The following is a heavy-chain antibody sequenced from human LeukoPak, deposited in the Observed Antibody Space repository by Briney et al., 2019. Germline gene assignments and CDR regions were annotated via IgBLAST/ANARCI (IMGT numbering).Heavy chain of an antibody. V-gene: IGHV4-39*01. CDR1: GGSISSSSYY. D-gene: IGHD1-1*01. CDR3: ARGLVTRQTTIDY. Sequence: SETLSLTCTVSGGSISSSSYYWGWNRQPPGKGREWIVSIDYSGRTYYNPSRKSGVTISVDTSKNQFSLKLSSVTAADTAVYYCARGLVTRQTTIDYWGQGTLVTVSS. CDR2: IDYSGRT. J-gene: IGHJ4*02.